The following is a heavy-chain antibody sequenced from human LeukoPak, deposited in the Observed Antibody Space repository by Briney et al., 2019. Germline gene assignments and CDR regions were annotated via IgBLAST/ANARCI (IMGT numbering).Heavy chain of an antibody. J-gene: IGHJ4*02. D-gene: IGHD1-26*01. CDR3: ALRGGGSYPLVYFDY. V-gene: IGHV1-2*06. CDR1: GYTFTGHY. CDR2: INPNSGGT. Sequence: GASAKVSCKASGYTFTGHYMHWVRQAPGQGLEWMGRINPNSGGTNYAQKFQGRVTMTRDTSISTAYMELSRLRSDDTAVYYCALRGGGSYPLVYFDYWGQGTLVTVSS.